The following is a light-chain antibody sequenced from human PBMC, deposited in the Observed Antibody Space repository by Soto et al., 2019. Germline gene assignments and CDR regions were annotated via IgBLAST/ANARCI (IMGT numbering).Light chain of an antibody. J-gene: IGLJ3*02. CDR2: DVD. Sequence: QYALTQPTSVSGSPGQSITISCTGVSSDIGGYNHVSWYQQHPGKVPRLILYDVDNRPLGVSNRFSGSQSGNTASLSISGHQAEDEAEYYCCAYTARTTLSWVFGGGTKVTVL. V-gene: IGLV2-14*03. CDR3: CAYTARTTLSWV. CDR1: SSDIGGYNH.